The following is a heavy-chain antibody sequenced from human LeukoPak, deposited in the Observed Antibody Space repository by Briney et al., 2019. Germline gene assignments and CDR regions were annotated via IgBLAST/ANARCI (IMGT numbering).Heavy chain of an antibody. CDR3: ARERPYGGNRFDY. CDR1: GFTFSRYS. CDR2: ISRSSSTI. Sequence: GGSLRLSCAASGFTFSRYSMNWVRQAPGKGLEWVSYISRSSSTIHYADSVKGRFTISRDNAKSSLFLQMNSLRAEDTAVYYCARERPYGGNRFDYWGQGTLVTVSS. D-gene: IGHD4-23*01. V-gene: IGHV3-48*04. J-gene: IGHJ4*02.